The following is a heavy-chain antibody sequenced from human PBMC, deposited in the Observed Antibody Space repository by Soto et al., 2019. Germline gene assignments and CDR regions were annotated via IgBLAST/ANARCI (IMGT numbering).Heavy chain of an antibody. CDR1: GDSVSSNSAT. CDR2: TYYRSKWYN. CDR3: VRLIGNSRLDS. J-gene: IGHJ5*01. Sequence: SQTLSLTCAISGDSVSSNSATWNGVRRSPSRGLEWLGRTYYRSKWYNDYAVSVKSRITINPDTSNNQLSLQLNSVTPDDTAGEYCVRLIGNSRLDSWGQGTLGTGSS. V-gene: IGHV6-1*01. D-gene: IGHD2-8*01.